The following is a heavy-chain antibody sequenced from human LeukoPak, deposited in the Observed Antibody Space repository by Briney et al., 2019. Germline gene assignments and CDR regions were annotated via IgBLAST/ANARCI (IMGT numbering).Heavy chain of an antibody. J-gene: IGHJ4*02. CDR3: ALGGEGELPDY. CDR2: IYYSGST. CDR1: GGSISSSSYY. V-gene: IGHV4-39*07. D-gene: IGHD1-26*01. Sequence: SETLSLTCTVPGGSISSSSYYWGWIRQPPGKGLEWIGSIYYSGSTYYNPSLKSRVTISVDTSKNQFSLKLSSVTAADTAVYYCALGGEGELPDYWGQGTLVTVSS.